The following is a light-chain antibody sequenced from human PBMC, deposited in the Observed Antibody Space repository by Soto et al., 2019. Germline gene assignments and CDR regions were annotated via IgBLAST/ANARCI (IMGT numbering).Light chain of an antibody. CDR1: QSVSSY. Sequence: EIVLTQSPATLSLSPGERATLSCRASQSVSSYLAWYQQKPGQAPRLLIYDASNRATGIPARFSGSGSGTDFTLTISSLEPEDFAVYYCQQRSNPFTFGPGTKVDIQ. CDR3: QQRSNPFT. V-gene: IGKV3-11*01. J-gene: IGKJ3*01. CDR2: DAS.